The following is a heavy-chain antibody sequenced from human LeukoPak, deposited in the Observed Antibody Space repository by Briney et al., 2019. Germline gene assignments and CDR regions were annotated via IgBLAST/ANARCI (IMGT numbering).Heavy chain of an antibody. D-gene: IGHD6-13*01. CDR2: IYTSGST. Sequence: SETLSLTCTVSGGSISSYYWSWIRQPAGKGLEWIGRIYTSGSTNYNPSLKSRVTMSVDTSKNQFSLKLSSVTAADTAVYYCVKQQLVLGWFDPWGQGTLVTVSS. J-gene: IGHJ5*02. V-gene: IGHV4-4*07. CDR1: GGSISSYY. CDR3: VKQQLVLGWFDP.